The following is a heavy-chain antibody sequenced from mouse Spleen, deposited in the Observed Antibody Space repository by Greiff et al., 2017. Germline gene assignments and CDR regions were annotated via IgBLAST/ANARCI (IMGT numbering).Heavy chain of an antibody. CDR1: GYTFTDYY. J-gene: IGHJ3*01. D-gene: IGHD1-1*01. CDR3: AREATTVPFAY. CDR2: INPNNGGT. V-gene: IGHV1-26*01. Sequence: EVQLQQSGPELVKPGASVKISCKASGYTFTDYYMNWVKQSHGKSLEWIGDINPNNGGTSYNQKFKGKATLTVDKSSSTAYMELRSLTSEDSAVYYCAREATTVPFAYWGQGTLVTVSA.